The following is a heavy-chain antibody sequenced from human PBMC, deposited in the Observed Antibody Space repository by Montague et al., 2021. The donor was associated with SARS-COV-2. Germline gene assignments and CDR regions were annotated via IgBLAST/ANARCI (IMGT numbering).Heavy chain of an antibody. CDR3: VRGDEYPKIDF. V-gene: IGHV4-39*01. J-gene: IGHJ4*02. D-gene: IGHD2-2*01. Sequence: SETLSLTCTVSGGSIRYSSYYWGWIRQPPGKGLEWIGSIYYSGSTYYSPPLKSRVTISVDTSKNQFFLKLSSVTAADTAVYYCVRGDEYPKIDFWGQGILVTVSS. CDR2: IYYSGST. CDR1: GGSIRYSSYY.